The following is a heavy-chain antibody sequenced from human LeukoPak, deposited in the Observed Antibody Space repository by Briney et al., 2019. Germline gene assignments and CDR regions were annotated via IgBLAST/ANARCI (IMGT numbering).Heavy chain of an antibody. Sequence: GGSLRLSCAASGFTFSSYGMHWVRQAPGTGLEWVAFIRSDGSNKNYADSVKGRFTISRDNSKNTLYLQMNSLRPDDTAVYYCARGHTAVTRHFDFWGQGTLVTVSS. V-gene: IGHV3-30*02. D-gene: IGHD4-17*01. CDR1: GFTFSSYG. CDR2: IRSDGSNK. J-gene: IGHJ4*02. CDR3: ARGHTAVTRHFDF.